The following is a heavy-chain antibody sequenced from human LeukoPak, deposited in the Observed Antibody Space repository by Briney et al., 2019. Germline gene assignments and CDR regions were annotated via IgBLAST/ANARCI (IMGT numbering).Heavy chain of an antibody. V-gene: IGHV3-30*04. CDR2: ISYDGSNK. CDR3: ARSAQPLRYYYYMDA. CDR1: GFTFSSYA. J-gene: IGHJ6*03. Sequence: PGRSLRLSCAASGFTFSSYAMHWVRQAPGKGLEWVAVISYDGSNKYYADSVKGRFTISRDNSKNTLYLQMNSLRAEDTAVYYCARSAQPLRYYYYMDAWGKGTTVTVSS.